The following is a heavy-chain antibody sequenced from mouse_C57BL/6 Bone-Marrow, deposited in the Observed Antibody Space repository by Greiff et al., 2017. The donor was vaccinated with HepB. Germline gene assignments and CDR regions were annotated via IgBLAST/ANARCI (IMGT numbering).Heavy chain of an antibody. CDR2: IWGVGST. CDR1: GFSLTSYA. Sequence: VQRVESGPGLVAPSQSLSITCTVSGFSLTSYAVDWVRQSPGKGLEWLGVIWGVGSTNYNSALNSRLSISKDKSKSQVFLKMNSLQTDDTAIYYCASLYYGPLGFAYWGQGTLVTVSA. J-gene: IGHJ3*01. CDR3: ASLYYGPLGFAY. V-gene: IGHV2-6*01. D-gene: IGHD2-1*01.